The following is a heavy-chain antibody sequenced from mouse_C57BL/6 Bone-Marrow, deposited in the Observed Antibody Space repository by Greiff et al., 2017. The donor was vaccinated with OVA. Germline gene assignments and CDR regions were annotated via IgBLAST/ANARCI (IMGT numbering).Heavy chain of an antibody. D-gene: IGHD1-1*01. J-gene: IGHJ4*01. V-gene: IGHV1-26*01. Sequence: VQLKQSGPELVKPGASVKISCKASGYTFTDYYMNWVKQSHGKSLEWIGDINPNNGGTSYNQKFKGKATLTVDKSSSTAYMELRSLTSEDSAVYYCAIITTVVAAPMDYWGQGTSVTVSS. CDR1: GYTFTDYY. CDR3: AIITTVVAAPMDY. CDR2: INPNNGGT.